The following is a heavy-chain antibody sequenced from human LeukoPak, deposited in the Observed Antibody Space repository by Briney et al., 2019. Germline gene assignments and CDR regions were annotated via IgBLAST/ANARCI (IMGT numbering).Heavy chain of an antibody. J-gene: IGHJ4*02. D-gene: IGHD5-24*01. CDR1: GFTFSSYE. V-gene: IGHV3-74*01. Sequence: GGSLRLSCAASGFTFSSYEMNWVRQAPGKGLVWVSRINSDGSSTGYADSVKGRFTISRDNSKNTLYLQMNSLRAEDTAVYYCARENGYKVFDYWGQGTLVTVSS. CDR3: ARENGYKVFDY. CDR2: INSDGSST.